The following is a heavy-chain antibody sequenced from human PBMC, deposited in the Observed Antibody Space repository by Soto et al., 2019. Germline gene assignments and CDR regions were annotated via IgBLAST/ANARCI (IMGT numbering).Heavy chain of an antibody. Sequence: GASVKVSCKASGGTFSSYTISWVRQAPGQGLEWMGRIVPILGIANYAQKFQGRVTITADKSTSTAYMELSSLRSEDTAVYYCARDEGFGCSGGSCYRLHESVFWFDPWGQGTLVTVSS. D-gene: IGHD2-15*01. CDR1: GGTFSSYT. J-gene: IGHJ5*02. CDR2: IVPILGIA. CDR3: ARDEGFGCSGGSCYRLHESVFWFDP. V-gene: IGHV1-69*04.